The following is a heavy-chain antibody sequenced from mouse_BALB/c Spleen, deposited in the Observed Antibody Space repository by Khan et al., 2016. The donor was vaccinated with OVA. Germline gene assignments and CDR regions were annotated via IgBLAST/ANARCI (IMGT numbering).Heavy chain of an antibody. CDR3: AKLRVFYFDD. CDR2: IWGDGSI. Sequence: QVQLQQSGPGLVAPSQSLSITCTVSGFSLTSNGVSWVRQPPGKGLEWLGVIWGDGSINYHSVLKSRLSISKDNSKSQVFLKLNSLQTDDTATYYCAKLRVFYFDDWGQGTTLTVSS. CDR1: GFSLTSNG. V-gene: IGHV2-3*01. J-gene: IGHJ2*01.